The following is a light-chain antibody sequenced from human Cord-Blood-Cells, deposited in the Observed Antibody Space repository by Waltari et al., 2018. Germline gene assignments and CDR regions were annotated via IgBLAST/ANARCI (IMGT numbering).Light chain of an antibody. V-gene: IGKV1-5*03. CDR3: QQYNSSPYT. CDR2: KAS. CDR1: QSISSW. Sequence: DLQMTQSPSTLSASVGDRVTITYRASQSISSWLAWYQQKPGKAPKLLIYKASSLESGVPSRFSGSGSGTEFTLTISSLQPDDFATYYCQQYNSSPYTFGQGTKPEIK. J-gene: IGKJ2*01.